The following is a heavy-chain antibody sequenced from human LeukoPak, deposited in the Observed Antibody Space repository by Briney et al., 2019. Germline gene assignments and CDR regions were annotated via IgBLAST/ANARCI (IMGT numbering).Heavy chain of an antibody. J-gene: IGHJ4*02. V-gene: IGHV3-23*01. CDR3: AESERPSTVTTFV. CDR2: ISGSGGST. D-gene: IGHD4-17*01. Sequence: GGSLRLSCAASGFTFSSYAMSWVRQAPGKGLEWVSAISGSGGSTYYADFVKGRFTISRDNSKNTLYLQMNSLRAEDTAVYYCAESERPSTVTTFVWGQGTLVTVSS. CDR1: GFTFSSYA.